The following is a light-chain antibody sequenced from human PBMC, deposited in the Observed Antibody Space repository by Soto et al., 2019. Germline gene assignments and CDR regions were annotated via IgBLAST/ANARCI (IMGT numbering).Light chain of an antibody. J-gene: IGLJ3*02. V-gene: IGLV2-23*01. CDR3: CSYAGSSTLV. Sequence: QPVLTQPASVSGSPGQSITISCTGTSNDVGSYNLVSWYQQHPGKAPKLMIYEGTKRPSGVSNRFSGSKSGNTASLTISGLQAEDEADYYCCSYAGSSTLVFGGGTKLTVL. CDR1: SNDVGSYNL. CDR2: EGT.